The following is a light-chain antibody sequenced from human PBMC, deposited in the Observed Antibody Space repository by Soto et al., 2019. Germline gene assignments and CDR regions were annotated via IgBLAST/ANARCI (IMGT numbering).Light chain of an antibody. CDR2: KAS. J-gene: IGKJ1*01. CDR1: QSISSW. Sequence: DIQMTQSPSTLSASVGDRVTITCRASQSISSWLAWYQQKPGKAPNLLIYKASSLESGVPSRFSGSGSGTEFTLTIRSLQPDDFATYYCQQYNSYPVTFGQGTKVEIK. V-gene: IGKV1-5*03. CDR3: QQYNSYPVT.